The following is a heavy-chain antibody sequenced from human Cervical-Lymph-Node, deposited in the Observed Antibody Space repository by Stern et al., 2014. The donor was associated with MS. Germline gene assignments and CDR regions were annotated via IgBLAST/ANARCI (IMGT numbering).Heavy chain of an antibody. J-gene: IGHJ4*02. V-gene: IGHV4-4*07. CDR3: ATLNPNVAY. CDR2: IYIGGTT. Sequence: QVQLVQSGPGLVKPSETLSLTCTVSGGSIRDYYWSWIRQPAGKGLEWIGHIYIGGTTNYNPSLKSRVTMSVDTSQNQFSLKLTSVTAADTAMYYCATLNPNVAYWGQGTLVAVSS. D-gene: IGHD3-16*01. CDR1: GGSIRDYY.